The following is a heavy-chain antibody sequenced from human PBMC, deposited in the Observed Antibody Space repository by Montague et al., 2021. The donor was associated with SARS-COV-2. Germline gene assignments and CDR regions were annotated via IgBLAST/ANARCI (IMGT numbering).Heavy chain of an antibody. Sequence: SETLSLTCTVSGGSISSYYWSWIRQPPGKGLEWIGYIYYSGSTNYNPSLKSRVTISVDTSRNQFSLKLSSVTAADTAVYYCARDSRTDFDWLFPDSGSYYYYMDDWGKGTTVTVSS. J-gene: IGHJ6*03. D-gene: IGHD3-9*01. CDR3: ARDSRTDFDWLFPDSGSYYYYMDD. V-gene: IGHV4-59*01. CDR1: GGSISSYY. CDR2: IYYSGST.